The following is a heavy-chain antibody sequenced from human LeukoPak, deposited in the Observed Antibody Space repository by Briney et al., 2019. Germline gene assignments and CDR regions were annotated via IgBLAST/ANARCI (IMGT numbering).Heavy chain of an antibody. V-gene: IGHV3-30-3*01. J-gene: IGHJ3*02. D-gene: IGHD1-26*01. Sequence: HPGRSLRLSCAASGFTFSGYAMYWVRQAPGKGLEWVAVISNDGNNKYYADSVKGRFTISRDNSKNTLYLQMNSLRAEDTAVYYCARVFLVGATYNHDAFDIWGQGTMVTVSS. CDR2: ISNDGNNK. CDR3: ARVFLVGATYNHDAFDI. CDR1: GFTFSGYA.